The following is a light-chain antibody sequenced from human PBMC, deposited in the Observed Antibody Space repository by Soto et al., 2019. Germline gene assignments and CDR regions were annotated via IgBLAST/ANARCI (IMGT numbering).Light chain of an antibody. CDR2: AAS. CDR3: QHSNISTWP. Sequence: DIQMTQSPSSVSATVGDRVTITGRACQGISTYLNWYQQKPGKAPKVLIYAASSLQSGVPSRFSGSGSETDFTLTISSLHPEDFATYSCQHSNISTWPFGQGAKVDI. V-gene: IGKV1-39*01. J-gene: IGKJ1*01. CDR1: QGISTY.